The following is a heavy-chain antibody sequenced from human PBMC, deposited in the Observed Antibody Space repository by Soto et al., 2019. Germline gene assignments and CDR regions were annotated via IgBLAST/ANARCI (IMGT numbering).Heavy chain of an antibody. Sequence: PGGSLRLSCAASGFTVSSNYMSWVRQAPGKGLEWVSVIYSGGSTYYADSVKGRFTISRDNSKNTLYLQMNSLRAEDTAVYYCARDGEGYSSRSYYYYGMDVWGQGTTVTVSS. CDR2: IYSGGST. CDR1: GFTVSSNY. D-gene: IGHD6-13*01. V-gene: IGHV3-53*01. J-gene: IGHJ6*02. CDR3: ARDGEGYSSRSYYYYGMDV.